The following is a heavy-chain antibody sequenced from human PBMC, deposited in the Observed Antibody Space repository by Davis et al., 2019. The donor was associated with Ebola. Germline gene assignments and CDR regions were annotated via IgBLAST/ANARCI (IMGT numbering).Heavy chain of an antibody. J-gene: IGHJ4*02. CDR1: GGSISSHY. V-gene: IGHV4-34*01. D-gene: IGHD2-21*01. Sequence: PSETLSLTCTVSGGSISSHYWSWIRQPPGKGLEWIGEINHSGSTNYNPSLKSRVTISVDTSKNQFSLKLSSVTAADTAVYYCARAVWRSHDLKYDYWGQGTLVTVSS. CDR2: INHSGST. CDR3: ARAVWRSHDLKYDY.